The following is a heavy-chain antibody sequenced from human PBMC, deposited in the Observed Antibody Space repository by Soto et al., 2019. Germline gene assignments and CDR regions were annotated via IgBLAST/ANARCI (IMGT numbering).Heavy chain of an antibody. Sequence: GGSLRLSCATSGFPFSAFAMNWVRHAPGKGLEWVSLIYSGSATSYADSVKGRFTIFRQNSKNTVFLQMNSLKPEDTAVYYCAAAGYSGYHPWFDPWGQGTVVTVAS. CDR3: AAAGYSGYHPWFDP. V-gene: IGHV3-23*03. CDR1: GFPFSAFA. CDR2: IYSGSAT. D-gene: IGHD5-12*01. J-gene: IGHJ5*02.